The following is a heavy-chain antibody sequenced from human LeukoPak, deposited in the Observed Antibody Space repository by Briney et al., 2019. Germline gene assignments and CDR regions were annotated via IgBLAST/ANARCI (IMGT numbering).Heavy chain of an antibody. CDR3: AKDRGMETTFFDY. J-gene: IGHJ4*02. CDR2: IKQDGSEK. D-gene: IGHD3-10*01. Sequence: GGSLRLSCAASGFTFSSYWMSWVRQAPGRGLEGVANIKQDGSEKNYVDSVKGRFTISRDNAKNSLYLQMNSLRAEDTAVYYCAKDRGMETTFFDYWGQGTLVTVSA. V-gene: IGHV3-7*03. CDR1: GFTFSSYW.